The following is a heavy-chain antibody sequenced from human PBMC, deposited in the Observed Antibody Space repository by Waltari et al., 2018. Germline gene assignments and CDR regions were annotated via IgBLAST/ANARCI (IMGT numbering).Heavy chain of an antibody. V-gene: IGHV3-23*01. Sequence: EVHLLESGGGLAQPGGSLRLSCAASGFNFISYAMSWVRQDPGKGLEWVSGISDSGVITKYADSVKGRFTVSRDNSKNTVFLQLNSLRAEDTAIYYCARHLYSIDYLELGNWGQGTLVTVSS. D-gene: IGHD3-22*01. CDR2: ISDSGVIT. J-gene: IGHJ4*02. CDR3: ARHLYSIDYLELGN. CDR1: GFNFISYA.